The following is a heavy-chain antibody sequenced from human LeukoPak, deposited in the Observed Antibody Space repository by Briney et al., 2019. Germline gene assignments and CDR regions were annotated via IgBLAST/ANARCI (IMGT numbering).Heavy chain of an antibody. Sequence: GGSLRLSCAASGFTFSSYGMHWVRQAPGKGLEWVAVISYDGSNKYYADSVKGRFTISRDNSKNTLYLQINSLRAEDTAVYYCAKGSTYYYDSSGYPGYYFDYWGQGTLVTVSS. J-gene: IGHJ4*02. CDR1: GFTFSSYG. CDR3: AKGSTYYYDSSGYPGYYFDY. CDR2: ISYDGSNK. D-gene: IGHD3-22*01. V-gene: IGHV3-30*18.